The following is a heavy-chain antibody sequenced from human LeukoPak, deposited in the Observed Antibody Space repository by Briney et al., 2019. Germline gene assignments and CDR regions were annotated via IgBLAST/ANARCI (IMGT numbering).Heavy chain of an antibody. D-gene: IGHD3-10*02. CDR1: GFTFSDYT. V-gene: IGHV3-23*01. J-gene: IGHJ4*02. CDR3: ARRFMFYFDY. CDR2: INGGGGYT. Sequence: GGSLRLSCAASGFTFSDYTMNWVRQAPGKGLEWVSGINGGGGYTYYADSVKGRFTISRDNSTNTLYLQMNSLRAEDTALYFCARRFMFYFDYWGQGTLVTVSS.